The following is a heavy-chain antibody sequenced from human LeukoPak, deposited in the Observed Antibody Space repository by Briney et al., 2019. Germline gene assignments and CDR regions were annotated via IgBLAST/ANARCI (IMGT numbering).Heavy chain of an antibody. CDR2: IYHSGRT. Sequence: SETLSLTCTVSGYSISSGYYWGWIRQPPGKGLEWIGSIYHSGRTFYNPSLKSRVTISVDTSKNQFSLKLTSVTAADTAVYYCARVGGFWSGYWIDYWGQGTLVTVSS. D-gene: IGHD3-3*01. V-gene: IGHV4-38-2*02. CDR1: GYSISSGYY. CDR3: ARVGGFWSGYWIDY. J-gene: IGHJ4*02.